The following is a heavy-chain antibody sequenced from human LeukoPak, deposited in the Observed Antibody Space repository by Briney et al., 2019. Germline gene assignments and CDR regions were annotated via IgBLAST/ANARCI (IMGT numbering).Heavy chain of an antibody. D-gene: IGHD3-22*01. V-gene: IGHV6-1*01. CDR3: VRVASSGDRAKDV. CDR2: TYYRSRWYY. J-gene: IGHJ6*04. Sequence: SQTLSLTCAISGGSVSSNSSAWNWIRQSPSRGLEWLGRTYYRSRWYYDYSVSMKSRIIIKSDTSKNHISLQLNSVTPEDTAIYYCVRVASSGDRAKDVWGKGTTVTVSS. CDR1: GGSVSSNSSA.